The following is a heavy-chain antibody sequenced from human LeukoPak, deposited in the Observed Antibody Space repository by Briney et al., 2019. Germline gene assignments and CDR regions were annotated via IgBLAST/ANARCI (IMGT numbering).Heavy chain of an antibody. J-gene: IGHJ6*02. CDR2: IYYSGST. CDR1: GGSISSYY. Sequence: PSETLSLTCTVSGGSISSYYWSWIRQPPGKGLEWIGYIYYSGSTNYNPSLKSRVTISVDKSKSQFSLNLSSVTAADTAVYYCARDSRYNEYYYYGMDVWGQGTTVTVS. V-gene: IGHV4-59*12. CDR3: ARDSRYNEYYYYGMDV. D-gene: IGHD2/OR15-2a*01.